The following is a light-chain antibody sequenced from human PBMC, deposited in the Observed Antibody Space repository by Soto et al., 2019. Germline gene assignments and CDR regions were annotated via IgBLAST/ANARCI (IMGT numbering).Light chain of an antibody. CDR3: QQRGGSPPTWT. J-gene: IGKJ1*01. CDR1: QSVSSNH. Sequence: DIVLTQSPGTLSLSPGERAALSCRASQSVSSNHLAWYQQKPGQAPRLLIYGGSSRATGIPVRFSGSGSGTDFTLTISRLEPEDFAVYYCQQRGGSPPTWTFGQGTKVDI. V-gene: IGKV3-20*01. CDR2: GGS.